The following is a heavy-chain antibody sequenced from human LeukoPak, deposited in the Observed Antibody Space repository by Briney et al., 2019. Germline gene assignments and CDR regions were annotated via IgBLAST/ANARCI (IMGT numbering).Heavy chain of an antibody. Sequence: GGSLRLSCAASGSTFNNYAMTWVRQAPGKGLEWVSTISGSGDNTYYADSVKGRFTISRDNSKNTLYLQMNSLTAEDTAVYYCANDFDYWGQGTLVTVSS. CDR2: ISGSGDNT. CDR3: ANDFDY. CDR1: GSTFNNYA. V-gene: IGHV3-23*01. J-gene: IGHJ4*02.